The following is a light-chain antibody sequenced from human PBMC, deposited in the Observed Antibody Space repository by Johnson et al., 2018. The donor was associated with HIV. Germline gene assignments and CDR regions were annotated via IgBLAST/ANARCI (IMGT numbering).Light chain of an antibody. Sequence: QSVLTQPPSVSAAPGQKVTISCSGSSSNIGNNYVSWYQQFPGTAPKLLIFDKNKRPSGIPDRFSASQSGTSATLDITGLQPGDEADYYCGTWDSSLSAGFYVFGTGTKVTVL. J-gene: IGLJ1*01. CDR2: DKN. V-gene: IGLV1-51*01. CDR3: GTWDSSLSAGFYV. CDR1: SSNIGNNY.